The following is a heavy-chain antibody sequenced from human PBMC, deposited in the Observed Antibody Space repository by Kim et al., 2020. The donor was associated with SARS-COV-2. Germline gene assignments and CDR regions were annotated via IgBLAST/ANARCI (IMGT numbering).Heavy chain of an antibody. J-gene: IGHJ6*02. Sequence: SVKVSCKASGGTFSSYAISWVRQAPGQGLEWMGGIIPIFGTANYAQKFQGRVTITADESTSTAYMELSSLRSEDTAVYYCARQQVVTASHSNYYYYYGMDVWGQGTTVTVSS. D-gene: IGHD2-21*02. CDR1: GGTFSSYA. CDR2: IIPIFGTA. V-gene: IGHV1-69*13. CDR3: ARQQVVTASHSNYYYYYGMDV.